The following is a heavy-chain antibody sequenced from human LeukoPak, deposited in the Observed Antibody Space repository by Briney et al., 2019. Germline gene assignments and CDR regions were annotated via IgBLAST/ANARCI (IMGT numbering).Heavy chain of an antibody. CDR1: GRSISSYY. V-gene: IGHV4-4*07. Sequence: SETLSLTCTVSGRSISSYYWSWIPNPAGKALEWIGRIYTSGSTNYNPSLKSRVTMSVDTSNNQFSLKLSSVTAADTAVYYCARDIQQWLDRDAFDIWGQGTMVTVSS. J-gene: IGHJ3*02. CDR2: IYTSGST. CDR3: ARDIQQWLDRDAFDI. D-gene: IGHD6-19*01.